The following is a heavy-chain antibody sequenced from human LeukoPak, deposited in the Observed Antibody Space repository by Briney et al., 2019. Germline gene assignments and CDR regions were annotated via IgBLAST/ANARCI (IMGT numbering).Heavy chain of an antibody. D-gene: IGHD3-16*01. J-gene: IGHJ3*02. V-gene: IGHV3-11*01. CDR2: ISSSGSTI. CDR3: ARRDDAYAFDI. Sequence: GGTLRLYCAASGFTFSDYYMSWIRQAQGKGLEWVSYISSSGSTIYYADSVKGRFTISRDNAKNSLYLQMNSLRAEDTAVYYCARRDDAYAFDIWGQGTMVTVSS. CDR1: GFTFSDYY.